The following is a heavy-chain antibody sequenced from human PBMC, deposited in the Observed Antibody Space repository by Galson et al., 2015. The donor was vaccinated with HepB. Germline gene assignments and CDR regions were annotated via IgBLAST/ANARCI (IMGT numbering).Heavy chain of an antibody. D-gene: IGHD1-26*01. V-gene: IGHV4-59*01. Sequence: QVQLKESGPGLVKPSETLSLTCTVPGGSLSNYYWNWIRQSPGKGLEWIGYIYYTGITVYKPSLESRVTLSVDTSKNRVSLKLTSLTAADTAVYYCARGEPIDYWGQGTLVTVSS. J-gene: IGHJ4*02. CDR1: GGSLSNYY. CDR3: ARGEPIDY. CDR2: IYYTGIT.